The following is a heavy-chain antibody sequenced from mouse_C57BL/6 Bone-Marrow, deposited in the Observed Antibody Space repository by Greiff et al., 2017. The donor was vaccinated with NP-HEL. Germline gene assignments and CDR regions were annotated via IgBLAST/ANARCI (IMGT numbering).Heavy chain of an antibody. Sequence: LQESGAELVKPGASVKISCKASGYAFSSYWMNWVKERPGTGLEWIGQIYPGDGDTKYNGKFKGKATLTADKSSSTAYMQVSSLTSEDSAVYFCARGDYGSSRFGYAMDYWGQGTSVTVSS. D-gene: IGHD1-1*01. CDR3: ARGDYGSSRFGYAMDY. V-gene: IGHV1-80*01. CDR2: IYPGDGDT. CDR1: GYAFSSYW. J-gene: IGHJ4*01.